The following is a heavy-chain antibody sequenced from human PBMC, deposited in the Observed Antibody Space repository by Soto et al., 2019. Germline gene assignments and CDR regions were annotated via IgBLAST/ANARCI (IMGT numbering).Heavy chain of an antibody. V-gene: IGHV3-48*01. J-gene: IGHJ6*03. CDR2: ISSSSSTI. D-gene: IGHD6-6*01. CDR3: ARISLYSSSSDYYYYMDV. Sequence: GGSLRLSCAASGFTFSSYSMNWVRQAPGKGLEWVSYISSSSSTIYYADSVKGRFTISRDNAKNSLYLQMNSLRAEDTAVYYCARISLYSSSSDYYYYMDVWGKGTTVTVSS. CDR1: GFTFSSYS.